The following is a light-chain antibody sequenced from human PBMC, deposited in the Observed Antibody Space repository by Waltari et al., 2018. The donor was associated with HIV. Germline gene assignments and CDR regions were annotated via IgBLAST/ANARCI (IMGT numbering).Light chain of an antibody. J-gene: IGLJ3*02. CDR1: SSDVGGYDY. V-gene: IGLV2-14*03. CDR3: SSYANPITRV. Sequence: QSALTQPASVSGSPGQSITISCTGNSSDVGGYDYVSWYQQHPGKCPQPIIADVTERPAVVSSRFSGSKSGNTASLTIAGLQADDEADYYCSSYANPITRVFGGVTKLTVL. CDR2: DVT.